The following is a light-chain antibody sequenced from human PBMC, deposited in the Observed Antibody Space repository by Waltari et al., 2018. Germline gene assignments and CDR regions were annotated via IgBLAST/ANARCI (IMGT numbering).Light chain of an antibody. Sequence: DLQMTQSTSSLSASVGDRVTITCRASQSISSYLNWYQQKPGKAPKLLIYAASSLQSGVPSRFSGSGSGTDFTLTISSLQPEDFATYYCQQSYSTPDTFGGGTKVEIK. J-gene: IGKJ4*01. V-gene: IGKV1-39*01. CDR3: QQSYSTPDT. CDR2: AAS. CDR1: QSISSY.